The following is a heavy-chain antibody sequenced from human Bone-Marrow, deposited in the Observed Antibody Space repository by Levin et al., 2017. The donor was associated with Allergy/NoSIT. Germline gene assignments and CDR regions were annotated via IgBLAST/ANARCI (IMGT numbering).Heavy chain of an antibody. CDR2: ISFDGSNK. Sequence: GGSLRLSCAASGFTFSSYAMHWVRQAPGTGLEWVALISFDGSNKYYADSVKGRFTISRDNSKNTLYLQMNSLRAEDTAVFYCARTRPGSSSWYVAFDIWGQGTMVTVSS. D-gene: IGHD6-13*01. CDR3: ARTRPGSSSWYVAFDI. V-gene: IGHV3-30-3*01. J-gene: IGHJ3*02. CDR1: GFTFSSYA.